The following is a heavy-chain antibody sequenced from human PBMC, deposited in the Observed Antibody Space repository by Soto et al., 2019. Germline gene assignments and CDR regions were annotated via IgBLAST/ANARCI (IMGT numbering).Heavy chain of an antibody. J-gene: IGHJ5*02. CDR3: ARDPGYSSTHNWFDP. V-gene: IGHV4-30-4*01. CDR1: GGSISSGDYY. Sequence: SETLSLTCTVSGGSISSGDYYWSWIRQPPGKGLEWIGYIYYSGSTYYNPSLKSRVTISVDTSKNQFSLKLGSVTAADTAVYYCARDPGYSSTHNWFDPWGQGTLVTVS. CDR2: IYYSGST. D-gene: IGHD6-13*01.